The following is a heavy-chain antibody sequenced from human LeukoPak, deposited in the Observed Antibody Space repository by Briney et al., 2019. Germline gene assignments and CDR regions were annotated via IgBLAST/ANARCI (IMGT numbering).Heavy chain of an antibody. D-gene: IGHD3-10*01. CDR1: GFTFNTYG. V-gene: IGHV3-33*01. J-gene: IGHJ4*02. CDR2: TWYDGSIR. CDR3: ARGYYGTGKFDY. Sequence: GRSLRLSCGASGFTFNTYGIHWVRQAPGKGLEWVAVTWYDGSIRYYADSVKGRFSISRDNIKNTVYLQMNSLRAEDTAVCYCARGYYGTGKFDYWGQGTLVTVSS.